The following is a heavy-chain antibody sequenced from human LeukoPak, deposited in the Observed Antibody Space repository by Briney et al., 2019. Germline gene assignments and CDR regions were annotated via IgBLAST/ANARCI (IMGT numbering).Heavy chain of an antibody. D-gene: IGHD2-8*01. CDR3: AREGYSHPMLSFDY. Sequence: GRSLRLSCAASGFTFSSYAMHWVRQAPGKGLEWVAVISYDGSNKYYADSVKGRFTISRDNSKNTLYLQMNSLRAEDTAVYYCAREGYSHPMLSFDYWGQGTLVTVSS. J-gene: IGHJ4*02. CDR2: ISYDGSNK. V-gene: IGHV3-30-3*01. CDR1: GFTFSSYA.